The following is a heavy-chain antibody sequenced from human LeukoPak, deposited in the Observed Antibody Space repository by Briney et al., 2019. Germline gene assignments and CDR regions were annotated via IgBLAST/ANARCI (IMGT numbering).Heavy chain of an antibody. V-gene: IGHV4-4*07. CDR2: IYSSGST. Sequence: SETLSLTCTVSGGSISSYYWTWSRQPAGKGLEWIGRIYSSGSTNYNPSLKSRVTMSVDTSKNQFSLRLSSVTAADTAVYYCARANDFHNWFDPWGQGTLVTVSS. D-gene: IGHD3-3*01. CDR1: GGSISSYY. CDR3: ARANDFHNWFDP. J-gene: IGHJ5*02.